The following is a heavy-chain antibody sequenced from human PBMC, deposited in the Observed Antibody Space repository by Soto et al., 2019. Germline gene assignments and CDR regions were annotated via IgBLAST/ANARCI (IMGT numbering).Heavy chain of an antibody. J-gene: IGHJ6*02. D-gene: IGHD3-10*01. Sequence: QVQLGQSGAEVKKPGASVKVSCKASGYTFTSYDINWVRQATGQVLEGMGWMNPNSGNTGYAQRFQGRVTMTRNTSISTAYMELSSLRSEDTAVYYCASHYYGSGSSRYYHYGMDVWGQGTTVTGSS. CDR3: ASHYYGSGSSRYYHYGMDV. CDR1: GYTFTSYD. V-gene: IGHV1-8*01. CDR2: MNPNSGNT.